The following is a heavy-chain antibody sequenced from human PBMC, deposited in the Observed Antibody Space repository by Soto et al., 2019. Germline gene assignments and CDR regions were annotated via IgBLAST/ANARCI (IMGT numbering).Heavy chain of an antibody. CDR1: GFTVSSNY. CDR2: IYSGGST. J-gene: IGHJ5*02. D-gene: IGHD3-3*01. Sequence: GGSLRLSCAASGFTVSSNYMSWVRQAPGKGLEWVSVIYSGGSTYYADSVKGRFTISRDNSKNTLYLQMNSLRAEDTAVYYCARAYGELRFLEWLSPGGNWFDPWGQGTLVTVSS. CDR3: ARAYGELRFLEWLSPGGNWFDP. V-gene: IGHV3-66*01.